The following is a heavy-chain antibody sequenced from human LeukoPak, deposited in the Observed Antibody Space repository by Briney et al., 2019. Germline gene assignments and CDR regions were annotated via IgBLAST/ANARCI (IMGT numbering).Heavy chain of an antibody. CDR3: AKAYDSSGYYPPDY. D-gene: IGHD3-22*01. V-gene: IGHV3-21*04. CDR2: ISSSSYI. CDR1: GFTFSSYS. Sequence: PGGSLRLSCAASGFTFSSYSMNWVRQAPGKGLEWVSSISSSSYIYYADSVKGRFTISRDNAKNSLYLQMNSLRAEDTAVYYCAKAYDSSGYYPPDYWGQGTLVTVSS. J-gene: IGHJ4*02.